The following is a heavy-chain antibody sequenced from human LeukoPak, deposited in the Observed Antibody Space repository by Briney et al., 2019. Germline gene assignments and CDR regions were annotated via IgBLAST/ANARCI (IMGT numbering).Heavy chain of an antibody. J-gene: IGHJ5*02. CDR2: IYTSGST. V-gene: IGHV4-61*02. CDR3: GRDTVANWVDP. CDR1: GGSISSGSYY. D-gene: IGHD4-11*01. Sequence: SQTLSLTCTVSGGSISSGSYYWSWIRQPAGKGLEWIGRIYTSGSTNYNPSLKSRVTISVDTSKNQFAPKLPSVCAADTAVDYSGRDTVANWVDPWG.